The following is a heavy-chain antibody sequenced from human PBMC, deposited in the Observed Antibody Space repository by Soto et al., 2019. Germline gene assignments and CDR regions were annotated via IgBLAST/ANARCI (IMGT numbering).Heavy chain of an antibody. D-gene: IGHD3-16*01. J-gene: IGHJ6*02. CDR3: GREGLIQHVGCSYFGLDV. V-gene: IGHV1-46*01. CDR2: INPSVGST. CDR1: GYSFTTYY. Sequence: ASAKISCWASGYSFTTYYIHWVRQAHGQGPEWMGVINPSVGSTTYAQKFQGRVIMTWDTTTTTVYMDLSSLIYEDTAVYYCGREGLIQHVGCSYFGLDVWGQGTTVTGSS.